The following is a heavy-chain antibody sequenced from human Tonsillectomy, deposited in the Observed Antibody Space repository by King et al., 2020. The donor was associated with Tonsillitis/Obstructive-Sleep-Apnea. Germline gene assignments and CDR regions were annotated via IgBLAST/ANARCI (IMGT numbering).Heavy chain of an antibody. V-gene: IGHV4-34*01. D-gene: IGHD3-3*01. CDR2: INHSGNT. Sequence: VQLQQWGAGLLKPSETLSLTCAVYGGSFSGYSWSWIRQPPGKGLEWVGEINHSGNTNYKPSLKSRITISVDTSKNQFSLKLSPVTAPDTAVYYCAGLVQYYDFWSGYPADYWGQGTLVTVSS. CDR3: AGLVQYYDFWSGYPADY. CDR1: GGSFSGYS. J-gene: IGHJ4*02.